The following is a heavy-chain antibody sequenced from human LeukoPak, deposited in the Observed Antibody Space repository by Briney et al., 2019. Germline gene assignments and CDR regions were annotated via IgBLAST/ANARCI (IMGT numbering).Heavy chain of an antibody. CDR3: ARFRRRDGFDP. Sequence: SETLSLTCTVSGGSISSYYWSWIRQPPGKGLEWIGYIYYSGSTNYNPSLKSRVTISVDTSKNQFSLKLSSVTAADTAVYYCARFRRRDGFDPWGQGTLVTVSS. V-gene: IGHV4-59*01. CDR2: IYYSGST. J-gene: IGHJ5*02. CDR1: GGSISSYY.